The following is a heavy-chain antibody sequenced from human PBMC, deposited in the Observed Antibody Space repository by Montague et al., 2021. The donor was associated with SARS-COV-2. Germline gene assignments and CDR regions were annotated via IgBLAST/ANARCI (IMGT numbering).Heavy chain of an antibody. Sequence: SETLSLTCAVYGXSFSGYYWSWIRQPPGKGLEWIGEINHSGSTNYNPSLKSRVTISVDTSKNQFSLKLSSVTAADTAVYYCARSPRGFLKLWWYYMDVWGKGTTVTVSS. CDR2: INHSGST. CDR3: ARSPRGFLKLWWYYMDV. CDR1: GXSFSGYY. V-gene: IGHV4-34*01. J-gene: IGHJ6*03. D-gene: IGHD2-21*01.